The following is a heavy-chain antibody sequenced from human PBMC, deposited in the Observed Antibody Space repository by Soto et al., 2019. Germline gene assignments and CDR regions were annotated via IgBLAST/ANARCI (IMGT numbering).Heavy chain of an antibody. CDR1: RYTFTCYY. CDR2: INPNSGGT. D-gene: IGHD1-1*01. CDR3: AREVQVYGMDV. V-gene: IGHV1-2*04. J-gene: IGHJ6*02. Sequence: GAPVKVTSKASRYTFTCYYMNWLRQAPGQGLEWMGWINPNSGGTNYAQKFQGWVTMTRDTSISTAYMELSRLRSDDTAVYYCAREVQVYGMDVWGQGTTVTVSS.